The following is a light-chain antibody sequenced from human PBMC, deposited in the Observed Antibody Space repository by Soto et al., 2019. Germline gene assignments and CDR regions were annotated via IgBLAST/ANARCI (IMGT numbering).Light chain of an antibody. Sequence: EIVLTQSPATLSLSPGDRATLSCRASQSVSSYLAWYQQKPGQAPRLLIYDASNRATGVPARFSGSGSGTDFTLTISSLEPEDFSVYYCQQRSNWLTFGGGTTVEIK. J-gene: IGKJ4*01. CDR1: QSVSSY. CDR3: QQRSNWLT. V-gene: IGKV3-11*01. CDR2: DAS.